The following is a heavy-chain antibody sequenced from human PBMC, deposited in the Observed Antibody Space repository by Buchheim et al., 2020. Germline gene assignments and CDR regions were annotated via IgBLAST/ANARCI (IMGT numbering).Heavy chain of an antibody. D-gene: IGHD6-13*01. CDR2: IYYSGST. CDR3: ARVPIYSSYIDY. CDR1: DGSISSGGYY. Sequence: QVQLQESGPGLVKPSQTLSLTCTVSDGSISSGGYYWSWIRQHPGKGLEWIGYIYYSGSTSYNPSLKSRVTMYIDPSTNQFSLKLSSVTAADTAGYFCARVPIYSSYIDYWGQGTL. V-gene: IGHV4-31*03. J-gene: IGHJ4*02.